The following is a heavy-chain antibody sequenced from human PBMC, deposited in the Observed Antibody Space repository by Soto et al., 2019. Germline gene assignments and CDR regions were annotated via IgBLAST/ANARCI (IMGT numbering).Heavy chain of an antibody. CDR1: GFTFSSYA. CDR3: AKDRPTWLVLGSGENFDY. J-gene: IGHJ4*02. V-gene: IGHV3-23*01. CDR2: ISGSGGST. Sequence: GGSLRLSCAASGFTFSSYAMSWVRQAPGKGLEWVSAISGSGGSTYYADSVKGRFTISRDNSKNTLYLQMNSLRAEDTAVYYCAKDRPTWLVLGSGENFDYWGQGTLVTVSS. D-gene: IGHD6-19*01.